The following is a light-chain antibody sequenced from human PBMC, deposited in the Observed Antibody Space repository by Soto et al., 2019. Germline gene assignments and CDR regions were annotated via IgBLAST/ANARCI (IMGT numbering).Light chain of an antibody. V-gene: IGKV1-33*01. CDR2: DAS. J-gene: IGKJ4*01. Sequence: DIQMTQSPSSLSASVGDSVTITCQASQDINGYLSWYQQRPGRAPNLLISDASTLETGVPSRFSGSTSVTDCTLTISSLQPEDFATYYCQQHDSLPFTFGGGTKVDIK. CDR1: QDINGY. CDR3: QQHDSLPFT.